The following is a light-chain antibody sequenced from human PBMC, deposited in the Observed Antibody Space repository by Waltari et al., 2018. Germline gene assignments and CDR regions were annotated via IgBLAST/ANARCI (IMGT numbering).Light chain of an antibody. CDR1: ESIGKY. CDR3: QQSYTAPYT. J-gene: IGKJ2*01. V-gene: IGKV1-39*01. CDR2: AAS. Sequence: DTQMTQSPSSLSASVGDRITITCRASESIGKYLNWYQQRPGKAPQLLIYAASNLQSGAPSRFSGSGPGTAFTLTISSLRPEDSATYYCQQSYTAPYTFGQGTHLEVK.